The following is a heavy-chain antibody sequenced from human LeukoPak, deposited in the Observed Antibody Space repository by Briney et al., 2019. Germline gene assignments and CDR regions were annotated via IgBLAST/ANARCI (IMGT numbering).Heavy chain of an antibody. J-gene: IGHJ5*02. Sequence: GGSLRLSCAASGFSFSSFAMTWVRQAPGKGLEWVSSITGGHYATYDTDSVKGRFTISRDNAKSTLYLQMNSLRADDTAIYYCTKDPNGDYIGAFDPWGQGTLVTVSS. CDR1: GFSFSSFA. V-gene: IGHV3-23*01. CDR2: ITGGHYAT. CDR3: TKDPNGDYIGAFDP. D-gene: IGHD4-17*01.